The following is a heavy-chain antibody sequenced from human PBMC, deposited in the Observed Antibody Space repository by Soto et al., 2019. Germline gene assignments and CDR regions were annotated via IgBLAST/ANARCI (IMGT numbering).Heavy chain of an antibody. J-gene: IGHJ5*02. CDR1: GFTFSSYG. D-gene: IGHD5-12*01. V-gene: IGHV3-33*01. CDR2: IWYDGSNK. CDR3: ARDGGCRDGYTAGCNWLDP. Sequence: QVQLVESGGGVVQPGRSLRLSCAASGFTFSSYGMHWVRQAPGKGLEWVAVIWYDGSNKYYADSVKGRFTISRDNSKNTLYLQMNSLRAEDTAVYYCARDGGCRDGYTAGCNWLDPWGQGTLVTVSS.